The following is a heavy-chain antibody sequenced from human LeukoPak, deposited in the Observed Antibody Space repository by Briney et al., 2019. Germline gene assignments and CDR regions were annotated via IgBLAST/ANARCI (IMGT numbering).Heavy chain of an antibody. CDR3: ARAYCNSTSCYTFDY. Sequence: GGSLRLSCAASGFTVTSNHMSWVRQAPGKGLEWVSVTYSGGNTYYADSVKGRFTISRDNSKNTLNLQMNSLRAEDTAVYYCARAYCNSTSCYTFDYWGQGTLVTVS. V-gene: IGHV3-53*01. CDR2: TYSGGNT. CDR1: GFTVTSNH. J-gene: IGHJ4*02. D-gene: IGHD2-2*02.